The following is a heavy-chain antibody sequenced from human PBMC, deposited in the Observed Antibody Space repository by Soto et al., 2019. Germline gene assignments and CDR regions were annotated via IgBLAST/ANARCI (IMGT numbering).Heavy chain of an antibody. D-gene: IGHD6-13*01. CDR3: ARDYGWQQLVIGNWCDP. Sequence: QVQLVQSGAEEKKPGASVKVSCKASGYNFNSYYMHWVRQAPGQGLEWMGIINPSGGSTSYAQKFQGRVTMTRDTPTSTVYMELSSLRSEDTAVYYCARDYGWQQLVIGNWCDPGGQGTLVTVSS. CDR2: INPSGGST. CDR1: GYNFNSYY. J-gene: IGHJ5*02. V-gene: IGHV1-46*02.